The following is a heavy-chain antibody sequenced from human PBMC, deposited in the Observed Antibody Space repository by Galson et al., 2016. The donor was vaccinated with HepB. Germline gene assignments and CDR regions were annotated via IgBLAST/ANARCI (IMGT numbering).Heavy chain of an antibody. J-gene: IGHJ5*02. Sequence: QSGAEVTKPGESLRISCKGSGYSFTNYWITWARQMPGKGLEWMGRIDPSDSYTDYSPSFRGHVTISAEESINTAYMQWSSPRASDTAIYDCAIWDTNMVTKSWGQGTLVTVSS. CDR3: AIWDTNMVTKS. CDR1: GYSFTNYW. D-gene: IGHD5-18*01. CDR2: IDPSDSYT. V-gene: IGHV5-10-1*01.